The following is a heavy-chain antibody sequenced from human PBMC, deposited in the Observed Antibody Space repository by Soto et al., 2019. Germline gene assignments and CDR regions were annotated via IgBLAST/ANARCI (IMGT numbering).Heavy chain of an antibody. J-gene: IGHJ4*02. CDR2: MHTSGGT. V-gene: IGHV4-39*01. D-gene: IGHD2-21*01. CDR3: AGIVAGATRHSGVER. Sequence: SETLSLTCTVSGAPISSNDYSWAWIRQPPGRGLEFIASMHTSGGTYHASPLKSRATLSLDTSKNQFSLKLQSVTAADTATYYCAGIVAGATRHSGVERWGQGTLVTVAS. CDR1: GAPISSNDYS.